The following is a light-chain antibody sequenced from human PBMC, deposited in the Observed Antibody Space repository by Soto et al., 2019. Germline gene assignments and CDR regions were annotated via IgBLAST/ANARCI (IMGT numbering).Light chain of an antibody. CDR3: QQRSNWPP. Sequence: ENFLTQSPGTLSLSPGEGATLSCRASQSVSSYLAWYQQKPGQAPRLLIYDASNRATGIPARFSGSGSGTDFTLTISSLEPEDFAVYYCQQRSNWPPFGQGTRLEIK. CDR2: DAS. CDR1: QSVSSY. J-gene: IGKJ5*01. V-gene: IGKV3-11*01.